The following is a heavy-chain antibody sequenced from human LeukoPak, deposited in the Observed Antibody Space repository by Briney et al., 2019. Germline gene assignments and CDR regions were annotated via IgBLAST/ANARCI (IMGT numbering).Heavy chain of an antibody. CDR3: ARWDSSSSLFDY. CDR2: IYYSGST. CDR1: GGSISSYY. J-gene: IGHJ4*02. Sequence: PSETLSLTCTVSGGSISSYYWGWIRQPPGKGLEWIGSIYYSGSTYYNPSLKSRVTISVDTSKNQFSLKLSSVTAADTAVYYCARWDSSSSLFDYWGQGTLVTVSS. V-gene: IGHV4-39*07. D-gene: IGHD6-6*01.